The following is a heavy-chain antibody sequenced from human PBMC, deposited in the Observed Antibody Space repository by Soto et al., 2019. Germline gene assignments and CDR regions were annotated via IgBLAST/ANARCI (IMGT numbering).Heavy chain of an antibody. CDR2: ISSSSSYI. CDR3: LRDSPRTSLTHVY. J-gene: IGHJ4*02. CDR1: GFTFSSYS. V-gene: IGHV3-21*01. D-gene: IGHD2-2*01. Sequence: GGYPRLSCAASGFTFSSYSMNWVRQAPGKGLEWVSSISSSSSYIYYADSVKGRFTISRDNAKNSLYLQMNSLRAEDTAVYYCLRDSPRTSLTHVYLGQGILVSVSS.